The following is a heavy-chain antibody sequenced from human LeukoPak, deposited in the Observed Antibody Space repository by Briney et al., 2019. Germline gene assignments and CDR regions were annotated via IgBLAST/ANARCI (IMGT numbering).Heavy chain of an antibody. D-gene: IGHD1-26*01. Sequence: GGSLRLSCAASGFTFSNYAMSWVRQAPGKGLKWVSAISISGGSTYYADSVKGRFTISRDNSKNTLYLQMNSLRAEDTAVYFCAKADSGPPPYCFDYRGQGTVVTVSS. CDR2: ISISGGST. CDR3: AKADSGPPPYCFDY. J-gene: IGHJ4*02. V-gene: IGHV3-23*01. CDR1: GFTFSNYA.